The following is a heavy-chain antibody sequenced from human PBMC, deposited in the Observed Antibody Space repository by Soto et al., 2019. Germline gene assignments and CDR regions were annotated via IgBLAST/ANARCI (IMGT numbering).Heavy chain of an antibody. Sequence: GGSLRLSCTASGFTFSSYEMNWVRQAPGKGLEWISYLNSYGNIINYADSVRGRFTISRDSAKNSLYLQMNSLRAEDTAVYYCAMIPVDTYMIYWFDPWGQGTLVTVSS. CDR3: AMIPVDTYMIYWFDP. D-gene: IGHD3-16*01. V-gene: IGHV3-48*03. CDR2: LNSYGNII. CDR1: GFTFSSYE. J-gene: IGHJ5*01.